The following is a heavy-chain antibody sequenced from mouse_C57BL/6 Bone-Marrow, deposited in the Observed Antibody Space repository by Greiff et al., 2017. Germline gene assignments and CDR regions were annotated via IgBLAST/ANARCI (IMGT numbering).Heavy chain of an antibody. CDR3: AKGAGTAWFAY. Sequence: EVKLVESGPGMVKPSQSLSLTCTVTGYPITSGYDWHWIRHFPGNKLDWMGYISYSGSTNYNPSLKSRISITHDTSKNHFFLKLNSVTTEDTATYYCAKGAGTAWFAYWGQGTLVTVSA. CDR2: ISYSGST. CDR1: GYPITSGYD. D-gene: IGHD4-1*01. V-gene: IGHV3-1*01. J-gene: IGHJ3*01.